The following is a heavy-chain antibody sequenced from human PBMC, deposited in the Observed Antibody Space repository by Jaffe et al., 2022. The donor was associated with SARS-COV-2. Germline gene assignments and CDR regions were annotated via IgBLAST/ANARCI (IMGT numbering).Heavy chain of an antibody. CDR2: INHSGST. Sequence: QVQLQQWGAGLLKPSETLSLTCAVYGGSFSGYYWSWIRQPPGKGLEWIGEINHSGSTNYNPSLKSRVTISVDTSKNQFSLKLSSVTAADTAVYYCARGPNWGSARRSDFDYWGQGTLVTVSS. D-gene: IGHD7-27*01. J-gene: IGHJ4*02. V-gene: IGHV4-34*01. CDR3: ARGPNWGSARRSDFDY. CDR1: GGSFSGYY.